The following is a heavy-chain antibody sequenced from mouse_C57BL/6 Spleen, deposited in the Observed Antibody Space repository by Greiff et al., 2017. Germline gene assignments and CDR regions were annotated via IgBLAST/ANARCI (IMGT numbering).Heavy chain of an antibody. Sequence: QVQLQQSGPELVKPGASVKISCKASGYAFSSSWMNWVKQRPGKGLEWIGRIYPGDGDTNYNGKFKGKATLTVDTSSSTAYMQLSSLTSEDSAVYYCARADSSGYWFAYWGQGTLVTVSA. CDR1: GYAFSSSW. V-gene: IGHV1-82*01. J-gene: IGHJ3*01. D-gene: IGHD3-2*02. CDR3: ARADSSGYWFAY. CDR2: IYPGDGDT.